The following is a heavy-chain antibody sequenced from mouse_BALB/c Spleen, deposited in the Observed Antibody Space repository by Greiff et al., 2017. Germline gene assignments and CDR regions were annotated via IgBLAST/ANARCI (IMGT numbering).Heavy chain of an antibody. D-gene: IGHD5-5*01. J-gene: IGHJ4*01. V-gene: IGHV5-6-5*01. CDR3: ARGSLPLYAMDY. CDR1: GFTFSSYA. Sequence: EVKLVESGGGLVKPGGSLKLSCAASGFTFSSYAMSWVRQTPEKRLEWVASISSGGSTYYPDSVKGRFTISRDNARNILYLQMSSLRSEDTAMYYCARGSLPLYAMDYWGQGTSVTVSS. CDR2: ISSGGST.